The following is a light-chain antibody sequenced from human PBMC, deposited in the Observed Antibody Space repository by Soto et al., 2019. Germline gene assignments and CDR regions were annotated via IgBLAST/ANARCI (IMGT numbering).Light chain of an antibody. J-gene: IGKJ1*01. CDR2: GAS. V-gene: IGKV3-20*01. CDR3: QQYGSSPWT. Sequence: EIVLTQSPGTLSLSPGERATLSCRASQSVSSNYLAWYQQKPGQAPRSHIYGASSRATGIPDRFSGSGAGTDFTLTISRLEPEDFAVYYCQQYGSSPWTFGQGTKVEIK. CDR1: QSVSSNY.